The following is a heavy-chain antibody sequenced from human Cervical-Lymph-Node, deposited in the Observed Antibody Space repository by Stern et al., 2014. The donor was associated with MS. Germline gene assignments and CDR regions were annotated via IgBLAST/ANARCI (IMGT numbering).Heavy chain of an antibody. D-gene: IGHD3-22*01. CDR1: GYTFTGYY. V-gene: IGHV1-2*02. Sequence: VQLVESGAEVKKPGASVKVSCKASGYTFTGYYMHWVRQAPGQGLEWMGWINPNSGGPNYAQKFQGRVTMTRDTSISTAYMELSRLRSDDTAVYYCASERLPTYYYDSSGYYYYYYGMDVWGQGTTVTVSS. CDR3: ASERLPTYYYDSSGYYYYYYGMDV. J-gene: IGHJ6*02. CDR2: INPNSGGP.